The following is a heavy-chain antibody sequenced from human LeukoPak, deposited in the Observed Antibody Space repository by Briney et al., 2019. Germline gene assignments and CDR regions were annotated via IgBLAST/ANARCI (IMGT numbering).Heavy chain of an antibody. CDR2: IKQDGSET. Sequence: GRSLRLSCAASGFTFGTYWMSWVRQAPGKGLEWVANIKQDGSETYYVDSVKGRFTISRDNAKNSLYLQMNSLRAEDTAVYYCARADFLLAVAGDFDYWGQGTRVTVSS. J-gene: IGHJ4*02. V-gene: IGHV3-7*01. CDR1: GFTFGTYW. CDR3: ARADFLLAVAGDFDY. D-gene: IGHD6-19*01.